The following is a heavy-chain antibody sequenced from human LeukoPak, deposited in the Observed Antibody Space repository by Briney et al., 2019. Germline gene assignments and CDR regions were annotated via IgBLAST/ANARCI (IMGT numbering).Heavy chain of an antibody. CDR1: GFTFSSYS. V-gene: IGHV3-21*01. J-gene: IGHJ4*02. D-gene: IGHD2-15*01. Sequence: GGSLRLSCAASGFTFSSYSMNWVRQAPGKGLEWVSSISSSSSYIYYADSVKGRFTNSRDNAKNSLYLQMNSLRAEDTAVYYCARWSRDCSGGSCYSGDDYWGQETLVTVSS. CDR2: ISSSSSYI. CDR3: ARWSRDCSGGSCYSGDDY.